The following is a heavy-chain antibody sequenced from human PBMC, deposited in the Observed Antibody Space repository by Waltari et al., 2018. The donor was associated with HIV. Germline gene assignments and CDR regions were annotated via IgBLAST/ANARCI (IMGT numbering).Heavy chain of an antibody. Sequence: QVQLQESGPGLVKPSETLSLTCTVSGGSISSYYWSWIRQPPGKGLEWIGYIYYSGSTNYNPSLKSRVTISVDTSKNQFSLKLSSVTAADTAVYYCARFHSSSGKNWFDPWGQGTLVTVSS. V-gene: IGHV4-59*01. CDR3: ARFHSSSGKNWFDP. J-gene: IGHJ5*02. CDR1: GGSISSYY. D-gene: IGHD6-13*01. CDR2: IYYSGST.